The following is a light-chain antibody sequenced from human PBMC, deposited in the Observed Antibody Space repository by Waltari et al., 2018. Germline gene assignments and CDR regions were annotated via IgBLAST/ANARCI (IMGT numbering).Light chain of an antibody. Sequence: PGATATLSCRASLSIRSNYLAWYPQSPGPAPRPLIYAASSRATGIPDSFSGGAAGTEFTLTSSRLEPEDFAVYCCQQYNNAPGTFDQGTKVEMK. CDR3: QQYNNAPGT. V-gene: IGKV3-20*01. CDR1: LSIRSNY. CDR2: AAS. J-gene: IGKJ1*01.